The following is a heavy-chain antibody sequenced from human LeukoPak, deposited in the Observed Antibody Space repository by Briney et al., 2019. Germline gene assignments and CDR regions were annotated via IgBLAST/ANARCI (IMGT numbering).Heavy chain of an antibody. CDR3: TPLLGGGYYFDY. V-gene: IGHV1-2*02. Sequence: ASVKVSCKASGYTFTAYYMHWVRQAPGQGLEWMGWINPSSGDTNYAQNFQGRVTMTRDTSISTAYMELSSLRSDDTAVYYCTPLLGGGYYFDYWGLGTLVTVSS. J-gene: IGHJ4*02. CDR2: INPSSGDT. CDR1: GYTFTAYY. D-gene: IGHD2-15*01.